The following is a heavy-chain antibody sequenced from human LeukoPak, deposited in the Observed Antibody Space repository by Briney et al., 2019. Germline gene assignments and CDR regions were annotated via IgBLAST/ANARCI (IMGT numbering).Heavy chain of an antibody. CDR2: INPNSGGT. CDR1: GYTFTGYY. CDR3: ASPPVHYYDSSGYYDAFDI. V-gene: IGHV1-2*06. J-gene: IGHJ3*02. D-gene: IGHD3-22*01. Sequence: ASVKVSCKASGYTFTGYYMHWVRQAPGQGLEWMGRINPNSGGTNYAQKFQGRVNMTRDTSISTAYMELSRLRSDDTAVYYCASPPVHYYDSSGYYDAFDIWGQGTMVTVSS.